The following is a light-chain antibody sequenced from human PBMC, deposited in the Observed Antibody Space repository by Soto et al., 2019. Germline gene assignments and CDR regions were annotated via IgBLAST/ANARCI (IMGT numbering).Light chain of an antibody. Sequence: DIQLTQSPPSLSASVGDRVTLTCRASQSISSYLNWYQQKPGKAPKLLIYAASSLQSGVPSRFSGSGSGTDFTLTISSLQPEDFATYYCQQSYSTPLTFGGGTKVDIK. CDR3: QQSYSTPLT. CDR1: QSISSY. V-gene: IGKV1-39*01. J-gene: IGKJ4*01. CDR2: AAS.